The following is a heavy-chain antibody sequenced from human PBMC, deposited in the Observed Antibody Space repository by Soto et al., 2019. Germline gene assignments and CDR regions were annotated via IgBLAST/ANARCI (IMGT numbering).Heavy chain of an antibody. CDR2: ISAYNGNT. J-gene: IGHJ6*02. CDR1: GYTFTSYG. CDR3: ARPNDFWSDSNYYYYGMDV. V-gene: IGHV1-18*04. D-gene: IGHD3-3*01. Sequence: QVQLVQSGAEVKKPGASVKVSCKASGYTFTSYGISWVRQAPGQGLEWMGWISAYNGNTNYAHKLQGRVTMTTDTSTSTAYMELRSLSSDDTAVYYCARPNDFWSDSNYYYYGMDVWGQGTTFTVSS.